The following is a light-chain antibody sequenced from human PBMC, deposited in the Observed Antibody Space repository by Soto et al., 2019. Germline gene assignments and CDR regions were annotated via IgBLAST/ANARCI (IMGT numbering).Light chain of an antibody. Sequence: DIQMTQSPSSVSASVGDRVSITCRASQGISNWLAWYQQKPGRAPKLLIYTGSSLQSGVPSRFMGTGSGTDFTLTNSSLQPEDVATYYCQQANSFPLTFGGGTKVEIK. CDR2: TGS. J-gene: IGKJ4*01. CDR1: QGISNW. CDR3: QQANSFPLT. V-gene: IGKV1-12*01.